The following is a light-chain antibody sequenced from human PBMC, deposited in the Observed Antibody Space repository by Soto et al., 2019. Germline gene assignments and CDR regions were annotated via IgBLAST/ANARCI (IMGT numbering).Light chain of an antibody. CDR3: QQSYSSPVYT. CDR1: QTISTY. J-gene: IGKJ2*01. Sequence: DIQMTQSPSSLSASVGDRVTITCRASQTISTYLNWYQQKPGKGPKLLIYGASSLQSGVPSRFSGSGSGTDFTLTISSLQPEDFATYFCQQSYSSPVYTFGQGTKLEI. CDR2: GAS. V-gene: IGKV1-39*01.